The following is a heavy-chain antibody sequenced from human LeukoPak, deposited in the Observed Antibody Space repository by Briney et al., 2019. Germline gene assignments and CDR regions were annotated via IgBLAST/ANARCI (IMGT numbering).Heavy chain of an antibody. CDR2: IKSKTDGGTT. V-gene: IGHV3-15*01. Sequence: PGGTLRLSCAASGFTFSNAWMSWVRQAPGKGLEWVGRIKSKTDGGTTDYAAPMKGKFTLSRADSKNTLYLQMNSLKTEDTAVYYCTTEPCGGDCYHYYFDYWGQGTLVTASS. CDR3: TTEPCGGDCYHYYFDY. CDR1: GFTFSNAW. D-gene: IGHD2-21*02. J-gene: IGHJ4*02.